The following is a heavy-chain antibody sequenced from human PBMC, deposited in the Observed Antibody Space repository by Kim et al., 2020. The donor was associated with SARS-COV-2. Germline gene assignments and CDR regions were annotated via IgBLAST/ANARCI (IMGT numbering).Heavy chain of an antibody. D-gene: IGHD2-21*01. V-gene: IGHV1-69*06. J-gene: IGHJ4*02. CDR1: GCTFSSYA. Sequence: SVKVSCKASGCTFSSYAINWVRQAPGQGLEWMGGINPIFGTSNYAQKFQGRVTITADTSTSTAYMELSSLRAEDTAVYYCARDCGGRFFWWGQGTLVTVSS. CDR2: INPIFGTS. CDR3: ARDCGGRFFW.